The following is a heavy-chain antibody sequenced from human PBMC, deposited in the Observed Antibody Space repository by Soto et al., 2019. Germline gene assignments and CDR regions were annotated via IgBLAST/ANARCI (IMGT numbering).Heavy chain of an antibody. CDR3: ARVSPDNYRDFWWFDP. V-gene: IGHV1-8*01. CDR1: GYTFTSYD. CDR2: MNPNSGNT. Sequence: ASVKVSCKASGYTFTSYDINWVRQATGQGLEWMGWMNPNSGNTGYAQKFQGRVTMTRNTSISTAYMELSSLRSEDTAVYYCARVSPDNYRDFWWFDPWGQGTLVTVSS. D-gene: IGHD4-17*01. J-gene: IGHJ5*02.